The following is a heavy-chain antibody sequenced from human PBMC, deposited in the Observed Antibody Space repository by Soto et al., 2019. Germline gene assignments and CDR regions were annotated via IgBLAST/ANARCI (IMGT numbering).Heavy chain of an antibody. CDR2: IIPIFGPA. CDR1: GGTFSSHS. D-gene: IGHD1-1*01. Sequence: SVKVSCKSSGGTFSSHSINWVRQAPGQGLEWMGGIIPIFGPANFAKNFQGRVTITADESTTTAYMELSSLTSKDTAVYYCATGSFTSTGGRIGYHYNAMDVWGQGTTVTVSS. J-gene: IGHJ6*02. CDR3: ATGSFTSTGGRIGYHYNAMDV. V-gene: IGHV1-69*13.